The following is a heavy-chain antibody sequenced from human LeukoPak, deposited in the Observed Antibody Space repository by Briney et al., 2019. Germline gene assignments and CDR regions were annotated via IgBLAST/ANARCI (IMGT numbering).Heavy chain of an antibody. CDR2: IYYSGST. V-gene: IGHV4-39*01. CDR1: GGSISSSSYY. D-gene: IGHD4-11*01. Sequence: SETLSLTCTVSGGSISSSSYYWGWIRQPPGKGLEWIGSIYYSGSTYYNPSLKSRVTISVDTSKNQFSLKLSSVTAADTAVYYCARSRSSNYGMDVRGQGTTVTVSS. CDR3: ARSRSSNYGMDV. J-gene: IGHJ6*02.